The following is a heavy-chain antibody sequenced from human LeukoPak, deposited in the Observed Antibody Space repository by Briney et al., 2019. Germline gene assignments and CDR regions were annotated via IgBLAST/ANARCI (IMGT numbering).Heavy chain of an antibody. J-gene: IGHJ6*03. Sequence: GASVKVSCKASGYTFTGYYMHWVRQAPGQGLEWMGWVNPNSGGTNYAQKFQGRVTMTRDTSISTAYMELSSLRSDDTAVYYCASDGRDSSGWYSIKYYYYYYMDVWGKGTTVTVSS. CDR2: VNPNSGGT. CDR3: ASDGRDSSGWYSIKYYYYYYMDV. V-gene: IGHV1-2*02. CDR1: GYTFTGYY. D-gene: IGHD6-19*01.